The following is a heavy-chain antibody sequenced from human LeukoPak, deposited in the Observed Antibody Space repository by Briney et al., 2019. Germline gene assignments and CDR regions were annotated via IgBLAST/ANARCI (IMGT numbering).Heavy chain of an antibody. J-gene: IGHJ6*02. CDR3: SGSMLRADMDV. V-gene: IGHV4-4*02. D-gene: IGHD3-10*01. CDR2: IFHSGSA. Sequence: SGTLSLTCTVSGGSISSSNWWNWVRQFPGKGLEWIGEIFHSGSANYNPSLKSRVTISVDRPKNQFSLKLRSVTAADTAVYYCSGSMLRADMDVWGQGTTVTVSS. CDR1: GGSISSSNW.